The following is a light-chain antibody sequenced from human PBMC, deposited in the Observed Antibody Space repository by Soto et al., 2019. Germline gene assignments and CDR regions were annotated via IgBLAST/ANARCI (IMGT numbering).Light chain of an antibody. V-gene: IGLV1-40*01. CDR3: QSYDSSLSGYVV. CDR2: GNS. CDR1: VSNIGAGYE. J-gene: IGLJ2*01. Sequence: QSVLTQPPSVSGAPGQRVTISCTGSVSNIGAGYEVHWYQQLPGTAPKLLISGNSNRPSGVPDRFSGSKSGTSASLAITGLQAEDEADYYCQSYDSSLSGYVVFGGGTKLTVL.